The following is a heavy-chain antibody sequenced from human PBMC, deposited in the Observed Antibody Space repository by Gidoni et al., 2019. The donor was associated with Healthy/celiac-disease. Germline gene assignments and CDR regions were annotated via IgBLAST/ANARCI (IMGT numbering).Heavy chain of an antibody. V-gene: IGHV4-30-2*01. CDR2: IYHSGST. CDR3: ARVGAAAGTHFDY. D-gene: IGHD6-13*01. J-gene: IGHJ4*02. Sequence: KGLEWIGYIYHSGSTYYNPSLKSRVTISVDRSKNQFSLKLSSVTAADTAVYYCARVGAAAGTHFDYWGQGTLVTVSS.